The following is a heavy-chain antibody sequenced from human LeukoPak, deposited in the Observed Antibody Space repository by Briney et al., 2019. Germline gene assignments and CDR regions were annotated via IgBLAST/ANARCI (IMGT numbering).Heavy chain of an antibody. D-gene: IGHD4-23*01. CDR1: DFTFSSYG. CDR2: IRYDESDK. CDR3: AKVMTTVVTLIDY. Sequence: GGSLRLSCAASDFTFSSYGMHWVRQAPGKGLEWVAFIRYDESDKYYADSVKGRFTISRDNSKNTLYLQMNSLRAEDTAVYYCAKVMTTVVTLIDYWGQGTLVTVSS. J-gene: IGHJ4*02. V-gene: IGHV3-30*02.